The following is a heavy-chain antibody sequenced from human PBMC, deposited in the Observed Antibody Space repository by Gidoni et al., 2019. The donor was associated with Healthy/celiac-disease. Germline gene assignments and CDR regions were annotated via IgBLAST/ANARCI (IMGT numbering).Heavy chain of an antibody. D-gene: IGHD6-13*01. V-gene: IGHV3-33*01. J-gene: IGHJ6*02. CDR1: GFTFRRYG. CDR3: ARDLRIAAAGTFHTPYYYYYGMDV. CDR2: IWYDGSNK. Sequence: QVQLVESGGGVVQPGRSLRLSCAASGFTFRRYGMHWVREAPGKGLEWVAVIWYDGSNKYYADSVKGRFTISRDKSKNTLYLQMNSLRAEDTAVYYCARDLRIAAAGTFHTPYYYYYGMDVWGQGTTVTVSS.